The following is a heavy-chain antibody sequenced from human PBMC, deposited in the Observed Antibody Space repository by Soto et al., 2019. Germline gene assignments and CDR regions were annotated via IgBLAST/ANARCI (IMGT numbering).Heavy chain of an antibody. CDR1: GFTFSSYG. CDR2: IWYDGSNR. J-gene: IGHJ4*02. CDR3: ARSNYDILTGYSNDYYFDY. D-gene: IGHD3-9*01. Sequence: GGSLRLSCAASGFTFSSYGMHWVRQAPGKGLEWVAVIWYDGSNRYYADSVKGRFTISRDNSKNTLYLQMNSLRAEDTAVYYCARSNYDILTGYSNDYYFDYWGQGTLVTVSS. V-gene: IGHV3-33*01.